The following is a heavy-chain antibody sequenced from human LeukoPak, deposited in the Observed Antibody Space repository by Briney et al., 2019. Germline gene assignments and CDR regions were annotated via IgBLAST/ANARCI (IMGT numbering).Heavy chain of an antibody. J-gene: IGHJ4*02. CDR1: GGSISSSSYY. D-gene: IGHD2-2*01. Sequence: SETLSLTCTVSGGSISSSSYYWGWIRQPPGKGPEWIGSIYYSGSTYYNPSLKSRVSISVDTSKNQFSLKLSSVTAADTAVYYCARHLGYCSSTSCQPYYFDYWGQGTLVTVSS. CDR3: ARHLGYCSSTSCQPYYFDY. V-gene: IGHV4-39*01. CDR2: IYYSGST.